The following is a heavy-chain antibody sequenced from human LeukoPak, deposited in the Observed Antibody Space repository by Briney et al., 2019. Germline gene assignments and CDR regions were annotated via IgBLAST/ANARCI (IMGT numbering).Heavy chain of an antibody. Sequence: SVKVSCKASGGTFSSYAISWVRQAPGQGLEWMGGIIPIFGTANYAQKFQGRVAITTDESTSTAYMELSSLRSEDTAVYYCARVETGDDAFDIWGQGTMVIVSS. J-gene: IGHJ3*02. V-gene: IGHV1-69*05. D-gene: IGHD7-27*01. CDR1: GGTFSSYA. CDR3: ARVETGDDAFDI. CDR2: IIPIFGTA.